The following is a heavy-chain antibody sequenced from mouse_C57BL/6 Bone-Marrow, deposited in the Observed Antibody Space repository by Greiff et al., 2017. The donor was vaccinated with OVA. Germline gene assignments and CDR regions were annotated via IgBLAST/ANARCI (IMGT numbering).Heavy chain of an antibody. J-gene: IGHJ2*01. V-gene: IGHV1-50*01. CDR3: AREITWDY. CDR1: GYTFTSYW. D-gene: IGHD2-4*01. CDR2: IDPSDSYT. Sequence: VQLQQPGAELVKPGASVKLSCKASGYTFTSYWMQWVKQRPGQGLEWIGEIDPSDSYTNYNQKFKGKATLTVDTSSSTAYMQLSSLTSEDSAVYYCAREITWDYWGQGTTLTVSS.